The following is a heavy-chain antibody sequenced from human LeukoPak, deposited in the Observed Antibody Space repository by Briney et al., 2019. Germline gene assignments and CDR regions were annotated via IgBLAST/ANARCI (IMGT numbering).Heavy chain of an antibody. CDR3: AKDLSYGSGSYILDY. V-gene: IGHV3-23*01. CDR2: ISGSDGST. J-gene: IGHJ4*02. CDR1: GFTFSNYE. Sequence: GGSLRLSCAASGFTFSNYEMNWVRQAPGKGLEWVSGISGSDGSTHYADSVKGRFTISRDNSENTLYLQMNSLRAEDTAVYYCAKDLSYGSGSYILDYWGQGTLVTVSS. D-gene: IGHD3-10*01.